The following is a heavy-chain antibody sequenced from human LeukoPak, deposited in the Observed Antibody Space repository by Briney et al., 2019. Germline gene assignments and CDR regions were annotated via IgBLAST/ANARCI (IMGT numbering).Heavy chain of an antibody. CDR2: IYYSGST. CDR1: GGSISSSSYY. D-gene: IGHD4-17*01. Sequence: PSETLSLTCTVSGGSISSSSYYWGWIRQPPGKGLEWIGSIYYSGSTCYNPSLKSRVTISVDTSKNQFSLKLSSVTAADTAVYYCARRRDYGDYFDYWGQGTLVTVSS. CDR3: ARRRDYGDYFDY. V-gene: IGHV4-39*01. J-gene: IGHJ4*02.